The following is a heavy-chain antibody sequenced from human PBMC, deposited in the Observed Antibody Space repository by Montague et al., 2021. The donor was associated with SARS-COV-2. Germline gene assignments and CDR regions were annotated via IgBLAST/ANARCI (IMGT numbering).Heavy chain of an antibody. CDR3: AHLIRYYDIFTCSPCDY. CDR1: GFSLSTPNVG. CDR2: IYSNDEK. J-gene: IGHJ4*02. V-gene: IGHV2-5*01. D-gene: IGHD3-9*01. Sequence: PALVKPTQTLTLTCTFSGFSLSTPNVGVGWIRQPPGKALEWVAVIYSNDEKRYSPSLRNRLTITKDTAKNQVVLSLTYVDPVDTATYYCAHLIRYYDIFTCSPCDYWGQGSQVTVSS.